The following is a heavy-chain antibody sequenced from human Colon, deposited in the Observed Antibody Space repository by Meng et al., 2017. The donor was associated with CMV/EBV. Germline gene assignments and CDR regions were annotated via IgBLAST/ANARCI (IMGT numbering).Heavy chain of an antibody. CDR2: INPTDGRA. CDR3: ARMYASSSGWLDP. CDR1: GNIFSSAY. D-gene: IGHD6-6*01. Sequence: ASVKVSCKASGNIFSSAYLHWVRQAPGHGLEWMGMINPTDGRARHAQKFKGRVTMTRDKSTTTFYMELSNLISDDTAVYYCARMYASSSGWLDPWGQGTLVTVSS. J-gene: IGHJ5*02. V-gene: IGHV1-46*01.